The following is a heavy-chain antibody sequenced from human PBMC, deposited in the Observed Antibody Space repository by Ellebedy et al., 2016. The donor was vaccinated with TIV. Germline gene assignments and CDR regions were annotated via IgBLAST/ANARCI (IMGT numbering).Heavy chain of an antibody. V-gene: IGHV4-59*12. D-gene: IGHD3-10*01. Sequence: SETLSLTXTVSGGSISSYYWSWIRQPPGKGLEWIGYIYYSGSTNYNPSLKSRVTISVDTSKNQFSLKLSSVTAADTAVYYCAGAYGSGSYYAYFDYWGQGTLVTVSS. CDR2: IYYSGST. J-gene: IGHJ4*02. CDR3: AGAYGSGSYYAYFDY. CDR1: GGSISSYY.